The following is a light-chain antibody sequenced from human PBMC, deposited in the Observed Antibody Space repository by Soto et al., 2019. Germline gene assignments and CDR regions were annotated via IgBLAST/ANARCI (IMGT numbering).Light chain of an antibody. V-gene: IGKV3-20*01. CDR2: GAS. Sequence: EIVLTQSPGTLSLSPGERATLSCRASESVSDNYLAWYQQRSGQAPRLVIYGASSRASAVPDRFSGSGSGADFTLTISRLEPEDFAVYYCQQYGSSPLTFGGVTKVEIK. CDR1: ESVSDNY. J-gene: IGKJ4*01. CDR3: QQYGSSPLT.